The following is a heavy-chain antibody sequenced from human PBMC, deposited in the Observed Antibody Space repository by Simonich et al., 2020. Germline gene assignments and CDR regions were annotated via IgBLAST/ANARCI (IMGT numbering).Heavy chain of an antibody. CDR2: IYYSGRT. J-gene: IGHJ3*02. CDR3: ARRPRLTNFADAFDI. CDR1: GGSIRSSSYY. Sequence: QLQLQESGPGLVKPSETLSLTCTVSGGSIRSSSYYWGWIRQPPGKGVEWIWRIYYSGRTYHNPSLKRRVTISVDTSKNQFSLKLSSVTAADTAVYYCARRPRLTNFADAFDIWGQGTMVTVSS. D-gene: IGHD4-4*01. V-gene: IGHV4-39*01.